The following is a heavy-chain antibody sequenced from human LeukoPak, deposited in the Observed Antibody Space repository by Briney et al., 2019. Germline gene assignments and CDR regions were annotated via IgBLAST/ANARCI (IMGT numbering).Heavy chain of an antibody. D-gene: IGHD4-4*01. Sequence: GSSVKVSCKASGGTFSSYAISWVRQARGQGLEWMGRIIPILGIANYAQKFQGRVTITADKSTSTAYMELSSLRSEDTAVYYCARANSNYFRKDWFDPWGQGTLVTVSS. J-gene: IGHJ5*02. CDR3: ARANSNYFRKDWFDP. V-gene: IGHV1-69*04. CDR2: IIPILGIA. CDR1: GGTFSSYA.